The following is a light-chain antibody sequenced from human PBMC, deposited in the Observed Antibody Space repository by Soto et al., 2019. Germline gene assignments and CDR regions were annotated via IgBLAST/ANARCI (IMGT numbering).Light chain of an antibody. V-gene: IGKV1-5*03. CDR2: KAS. CDR1: QSISSW. J-gene: IGKJ1*01. CDR3: QQYNSYSWT. Sequence: DVQMTQSPSTLSAPDGDRITITCRARQSISSWLAWYQQKPGKAPTLLIYKASSLESGVPSRFSGSGSGTEFTLTISSLQPDDFATYYCQQYNSYSWTFGQGTKVDIK.